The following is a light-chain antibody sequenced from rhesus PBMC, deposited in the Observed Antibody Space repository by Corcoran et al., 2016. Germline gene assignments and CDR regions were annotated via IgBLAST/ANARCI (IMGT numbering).Light chain of an antibody. CDR2: AAS. CDR1: QNIYSN. J-gene: IGKJ3*01. V-gene: IGKV1S12*01. Sequence: DIQMTQSPSALSASVGDRVTISCRASQNIYSNLAWYQQKPGKAPNLLIYAASSFQTGVPSRFSVSGSGTDFTLTISSLQPEDSASYYCQHYYNNPFTFGPGTKLDIK. CDR3: QHYYNNPFT.